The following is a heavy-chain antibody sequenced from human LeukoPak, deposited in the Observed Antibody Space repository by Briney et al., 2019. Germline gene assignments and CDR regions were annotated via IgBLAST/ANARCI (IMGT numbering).Heavy chain of an antibody. D-gene: IGHD3-22*01. Sequence: GGSLRPSCAASGFTFSSYAMSWVRQAPGKGLEWVSTISGISGSTYYADSVKGRFTISRDNSKNTLYLQMNSLRAEDTAVYYCAKRYYDSSGYRWFDYWGQGTLVTVSS. V-gene: IGHV3-23*01. CDR2: ISGISGST. J-gene: IGHJ4*02. CDR3: AKRYYDSSGYRWFDY. CDR1: GFTFSSYA.